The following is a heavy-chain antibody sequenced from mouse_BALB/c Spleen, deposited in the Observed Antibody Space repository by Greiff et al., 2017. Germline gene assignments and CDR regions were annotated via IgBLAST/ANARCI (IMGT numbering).Heavy chain of an antibody. Sequence: QVQLKESGPELVKPGASVKISCKASGYAFSSSWMNWVKQRPGQGLEWIGRIYPGDGDTNYNGKFKGKATLTADKSSSTAYMQLSSLTSVDSAVYFCATGTSQLWFAYWGQGTLVTVSA. J-gene: IGHJ3*01. V-gene: IGHV1-82*01. D-gene: IGHD4-1*01. CDR2: IYPGDGDT. CDR1: GYAFSSSW. CDR3: ATGTSQLWFAY.